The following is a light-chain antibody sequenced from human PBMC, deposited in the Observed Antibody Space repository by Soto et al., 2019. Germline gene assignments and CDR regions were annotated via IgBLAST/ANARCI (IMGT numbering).Light chain of an antibody. Sequence: DIPMTQSPSSLSASVGDRVTITCRASQDISVYLAWYQQKPGKVPKLLIYSASTLQSGVPSRFSVSGSGTDFTLTISSLQPEDVATYYCQKFSTAPLTFGQGTRLEIK. CDR3: QKFSTAPLT. J-gene: IGKJ5*01. CDR2: SAS. CDR1: QDISVY. V-gene: IGKV1-27*01.